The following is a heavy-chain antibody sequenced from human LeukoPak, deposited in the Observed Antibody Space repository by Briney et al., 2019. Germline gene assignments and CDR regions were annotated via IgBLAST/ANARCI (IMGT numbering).Heavy chain of an antibody. V-gene: IGHV2-70*11. CDR1: GFSLSTTGMC. Sequence: SGPSLVNPTQTLTLTCTFSGFSLSTTGMCVSWIRQPPGKALEWLARFDWDDDKHYSTSLKTRLTISKDTSKNQVVLTMTNMDPADKATYYCARTRGQYYYDSSGDPFDYWGQGTLVTVSS. J-gene: IGHJ4*02. CDR2: FDWDDDK. CDR3: ARTRGQYYYDSSGDPFDY. D-gene: IGHD3-22*01.